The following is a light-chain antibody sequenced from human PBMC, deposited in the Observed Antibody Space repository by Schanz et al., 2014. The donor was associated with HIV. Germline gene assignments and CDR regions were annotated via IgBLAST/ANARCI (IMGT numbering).Light chain of an antibody. CDR3: QHFGSSPYT. CDR2: GAS. V-gene: IGKV3-20*01. CDR1: QSITSNY. Sequence: EIVLTQSPGTLSLSPGERATLSCRASQSITSNYLAWYRQTPGQAPRLLIYGASTRATGVPDRFSGSGSGTDFTLTISRLEPEDFAVYYCQHFGSSPYTFGQGTKLEIK. J-gene: IGKJ2*01.